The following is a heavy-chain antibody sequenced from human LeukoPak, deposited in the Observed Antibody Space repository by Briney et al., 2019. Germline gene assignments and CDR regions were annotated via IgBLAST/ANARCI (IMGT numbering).Heavy chain of an antibody. J-gene: IGHJ3*02. CDR1: GGSFSGYY. D-gene: IGHD3-3*01. Sequence: SETLSLTCAVYGGSFSGYYWSWIRQPPGKGLEWIGEINHSGSTNYNPSLKSRVTISVDTSKNQFSLKLSSVTAADTAVYYCARTIFGVVMGEAFDIWGQGTMVTVSS. CDR3: ARTIFGVVMGEAFDI. CDR2: INHSGST. V-gene: IGHV4-34*01.